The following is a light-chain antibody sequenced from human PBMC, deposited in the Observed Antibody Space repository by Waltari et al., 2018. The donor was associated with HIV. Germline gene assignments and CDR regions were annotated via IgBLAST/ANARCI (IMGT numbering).Light chain of an antibody. V-gene: IGLV2-8*01. CDR2: EVS. J-gene: IGLJ3*02. CDR3: SSYAGSSTWV. CDR1: SSDAGDGNY. Sequence: QSALTQPPSASGSPGQSVTIPCTGISSDAGDGNYVSWYQQSPGKAPKFIIYEVSKRPAGVPDRFSGSKSGNTASLTVSGLQADDEADYYCSSYAGSSTWVFGGGTKLTVL.